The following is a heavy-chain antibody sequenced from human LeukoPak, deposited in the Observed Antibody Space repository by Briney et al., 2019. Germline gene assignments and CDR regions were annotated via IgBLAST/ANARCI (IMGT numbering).Heavy chain of an antibody. CDR1: GFTFSGYP. CDR3: ARQVATMYDY. J-gene: IGHJ4*02. CDR2: ISSKGDST. Sequence: PGGSLRLSCAASGFTFSGYPMHWVPQAPGKGLEYVSAISSKGDSTYYANSVKGRFTISRDNANNTLYLQMGSLRAEDMAVYYCARQVATMYDYWGQGTLVTVSS. V-gene: IGHV3-64*01. D-gene: IGHD5-12*01.